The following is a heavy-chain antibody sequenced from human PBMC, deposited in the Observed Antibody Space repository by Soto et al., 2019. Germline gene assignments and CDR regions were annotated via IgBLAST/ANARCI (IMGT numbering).Heavy chain of an antibody. CDR3: ATSRRVVHFDY. V-gene: IGHV4-30-2*02. CDR2: TYHSGNP. Sequence: PSLTCDVSGDTISTGGYTWAWIRQPPGEALEWIGHTYHSGNPYYNPSLKSRVTISVDTSKHQFSLKLSSVTAADTAVYYCATSRRVVHFDYWGQGTLVTVSS. D-gene: IGHD3-3*01. CDR1: GDTISTGGYT. J-gene: IGHJ4*02.